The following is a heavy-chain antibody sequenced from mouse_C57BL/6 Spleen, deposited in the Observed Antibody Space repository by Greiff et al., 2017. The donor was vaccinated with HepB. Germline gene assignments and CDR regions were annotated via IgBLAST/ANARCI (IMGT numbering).Heavy chain of an antibody. D-gene: IGHD1-1*01. CDR3: ARAHYGSSPLSY. Sequence: EVQLQQSGPGLVKPSQSLSLTCSVTGYSITSGYYWNWIRQFPGNKLEWMGYISYDGSNNYNPSLKNRISITRDTSKNQFFLKLNSVTTEDTATYYCARAHYGSSPLSYWGQGTTLTVSS. CDR2: ISYDGSN. CDR1: GYSITSGYY. J-gene: IGHJ2*01. V-gene: IGHV3-6*01.